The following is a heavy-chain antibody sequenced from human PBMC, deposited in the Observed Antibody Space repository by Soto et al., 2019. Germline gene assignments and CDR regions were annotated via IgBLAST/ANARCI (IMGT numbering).Heavy chain of an antibody. CDR3: ASDSIAVAGTFLYDYYYYMDV. CDR2: MNPNSGNT. V-gene: IGHV1-8*01. CDR1: GYTFTSYD. D-gene: IGHD6-19*01. J-gene: IGHJ6*03. Sequence: ASVKVSCKASGYTFTSYDINWVRQATGQGLEWMGWMNPNSGNTGYAQKFQGRVTMTRNTSISTAYMELSSLRSEDTAVYYCASDSIAVAGTFLYDYYYYMDVWGKGTTVNVSS.